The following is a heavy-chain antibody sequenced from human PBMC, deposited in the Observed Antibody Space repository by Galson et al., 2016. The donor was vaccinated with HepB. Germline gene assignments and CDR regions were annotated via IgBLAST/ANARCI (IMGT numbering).Heavy chain of an antibody. V-gene: IGHV3-30*09. CDR2: ISNDGLNQ. J-gene: IGHJ6*03. Sequence: SLRLSCAASGFNFSNYIIHWVRQTPGKGLEWVAVISNDGLNQYYADSVKGRFVISRDNFKNTLYLQLNSLGTDDTATYYCAKGVVRFLEWISYGGYYMDIWGKGTTVTVSS. CDR3: AKGVVRFLEWISYGGYYMDI. CDR1: GFNFSNYI. D-gene: IGHD3-3*01.